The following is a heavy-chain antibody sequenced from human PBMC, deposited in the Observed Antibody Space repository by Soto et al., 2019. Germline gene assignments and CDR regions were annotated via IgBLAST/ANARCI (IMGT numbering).Heavy chain of an antibody. CDR1: GFTFSSSW. CDR3: ARDRAYSCLDY. Sequence: GGSLRLSCAASGFTFSSSWMAWVRQAPGKGLEWVASIKEDGSEKYYVDSVKGRFTISRDNARNSLYLQMNSLRAEDTAVYYCARDRAYSCLDYWGQGTLVTVSS. V-gene: IGHV3-7*05. CDR2: IKEDGSEK. D-gene: IGHD5-18*01. J-gene: IGHJ4*02.